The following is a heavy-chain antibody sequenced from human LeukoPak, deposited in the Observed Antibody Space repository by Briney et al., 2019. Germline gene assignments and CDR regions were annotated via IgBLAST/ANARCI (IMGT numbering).Heavy chain of an antibody. CDR1: GFTFSSYA. V-gene: IGHV3-23*01. CDR2: ISGSGGST. Sequence: GGSLRLPCAASGFTFSSYAMSWVRQAPGKGLEWVSAISGSGGSTYYADSVKGRFTISRDNSKNTLYLQMNSLRAEDTAVYYCAKDQSYCGGDCYVYFDYWGQGTLVTVSS. D-gene: IGHD2-21*02. CDR3: AKDQSYCGGDCYVYFDY. J-gene: IGHJ4*02.